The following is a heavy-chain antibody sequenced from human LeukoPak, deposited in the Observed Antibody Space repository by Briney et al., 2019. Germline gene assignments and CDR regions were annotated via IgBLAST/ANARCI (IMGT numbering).Heavy chain of an antibody. J-gene: IGHJ5*02. CDR3: ARIRCGRGQARCYNH. CDR1: GVSVSDYY. Sequence: SETLSLTCAVSGVSVSDYYWSWIRQSPEKGLEWIGEASPGGYTTYNPSLRSRVIISEDTSENQLSLSVTSVTAADTALYYCARIRCGRGQARCYNHWAQGSLVTVSS. V-gene: IGHV4-34*01. D-gene: IGHD2-21*01. CDR2: ASPGGYT.